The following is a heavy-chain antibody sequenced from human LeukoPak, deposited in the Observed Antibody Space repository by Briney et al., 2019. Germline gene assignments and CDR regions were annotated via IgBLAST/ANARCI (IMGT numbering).Heavy chain of an antibody. CDR3: AKDLSGYSYHDY. Sequence: PGGSLRHSCAASGFTFSSYAMSWVRQAPGKGLEWVSAISDSGGSTYYADSVKGRFTISRDNSKNTLYLQMNSLRAEDTAVYYCAKDLSGYSYHDYWGQGTLVAVSS. V-gene: IGHV3-23*01. CDR2: ISDSGGST. J-gene: IGHJ4*02. CDR1: GFTFSSYA. D-gene: IGHD5-18*01.